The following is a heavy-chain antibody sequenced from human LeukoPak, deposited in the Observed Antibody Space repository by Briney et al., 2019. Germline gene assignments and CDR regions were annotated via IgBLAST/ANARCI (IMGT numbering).Heavy chain of an antibody. CDR1: GYSFTSYW. V-gene: IGHV5-10-1*01. J-gene: IGHJ3*02. D-gene: IGHD3-10*01. Sequence: GESLKISCKGSGYSFTSYWISWVRQMPGKGLEWMGRIDPSDSYTNYSPSFQGHVTISADKSISTAYLQRSSLKASDTAMYYCARHTPGLWFGDNDAFDIWGQGTMVTVSS. CDR2: IDPSDSYT. CDR3: ARHTPGLWFGDNDAFDI.